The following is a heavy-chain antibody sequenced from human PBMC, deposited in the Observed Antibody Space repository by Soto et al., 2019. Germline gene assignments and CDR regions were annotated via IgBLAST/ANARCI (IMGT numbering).Heavy chain of an antibody. CDR1: GFTFSSYW. J-gene: IGHJ4*02. D-gene: IGHD2-21*01. V-gene: IGHV3-7*03. CDR2: IKQDGSEK. Sequence: PGGSQRLSCAASGFTFSSYWMSWVRQAPGKELEWVVNIKQDGSEKYYVDSVKGRFTISRDNAKNSLYLQMNSLRAEDTAVYYCAREFDHSVIARPFDYWGQGTLVTVSS. CDR3: AREFDHSVIARPFDY.